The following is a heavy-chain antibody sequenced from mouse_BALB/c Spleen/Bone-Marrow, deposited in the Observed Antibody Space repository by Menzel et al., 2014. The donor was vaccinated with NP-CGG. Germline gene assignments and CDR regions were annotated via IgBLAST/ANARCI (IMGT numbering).Heavy chain of an antibody. D-gene: IGHD5-2*01. CDR1: GFAFSSYD. CDR3: ARQNRACFAY. CDR2: ISSGGGST. J-gene: IGHJ3*01. V-gene: IGHV5-12-1*01. Sequence: EVQLVESGGGLVKPGGSLKLSCAASGFAFSSYDMSWVRQTPEKRLEWVAYISSGGGSTYYPDTVKGRFTISRDNAKNTLYLQMSSLKSEDTAMYYCARQNRACFAYWGQGTLVTVSA.